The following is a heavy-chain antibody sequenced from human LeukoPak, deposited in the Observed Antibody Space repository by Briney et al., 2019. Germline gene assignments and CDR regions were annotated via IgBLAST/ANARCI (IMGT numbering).Heavy chain of an antibody. CDR2: ISGSGSKT. J-gene: IGHJ3*02. CDR1: GFTFSSYA. Sequence: PGGSLRLSCAASGFTFSSYAMSWVRQAPGKGLEWVSAISGSGSKTFYADSVKGRLTISRDNSKNTLYLQMNSLRAEDTAVYYCAKDRESGSLVPIVFDIWGQGTMVTVSS. V-gene: IGHV3-23*01. CDR3: AKDRESGSLVPIVFDI. D-gene: IGHD1-26*01.